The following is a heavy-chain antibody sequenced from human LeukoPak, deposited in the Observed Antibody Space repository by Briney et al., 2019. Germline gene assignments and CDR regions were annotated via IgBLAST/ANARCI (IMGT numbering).Heavy chain of an antibody. V-gene: IGHV4-39*01. CDR2: IYYSGST. CDR3: ARLLLGGSHRWFDP. J-gene: IGHJ5*02. D-gene: IGHD1-26*01. CDR1: GGSISSSSYY. Sequence: SETLSLTCTVSGGSISSSSYYWGWIRQPPGKGLEWIGSIYYSGSTYYNPSLKSRVTMSVDTSKNQFSLKLSSVTAADTAVYYCARLLLGGSHRWFDPWGQGTLVTVSS.